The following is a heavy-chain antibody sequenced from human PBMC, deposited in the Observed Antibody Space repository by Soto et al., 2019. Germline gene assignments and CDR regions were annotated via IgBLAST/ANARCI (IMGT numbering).Heavy chain of an antibody. J-gene: IGHJ5*02. CDR3: ARTANWLDP. CDR2: THYSGSA. Sequence: QLLLQESGPGLVKASETLSLTCTVSGGSISSGSYHWGWIRQAPGKGLEWIGHTHYSGSAYYNPSLKSRVSISVDTSNSQVSLRLSSVTAADTAIYYGARTANWLDPWGQGTLVTVSS. CDR1: GGSISSGSYH. V-gene: IGHV4-39*01.